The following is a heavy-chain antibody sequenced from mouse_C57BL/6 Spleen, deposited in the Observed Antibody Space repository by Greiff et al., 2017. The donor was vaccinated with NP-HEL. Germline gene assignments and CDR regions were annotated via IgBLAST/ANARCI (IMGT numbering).Heavy chain of an antibody. D-gene: IGHD1-1*01. CDR3: ARGATAVVDWYFDV. J-gene: IGHJ1*03. V-gene: IGHV5-17*01. CDR2: ISSGSSTI. CDR1: GFTFSDYG. Sequence: EVQGVESGGGLVKPGGSLKLSCAASGFTFSDYGMHWVRQAPEKGLEWVAYISSGSSTIYYADTVKGRFTNSRDNAKNNLFLQMTSLRSEDTAMYYCARGATAVVDWYFDVWGTGTTVTVSS.